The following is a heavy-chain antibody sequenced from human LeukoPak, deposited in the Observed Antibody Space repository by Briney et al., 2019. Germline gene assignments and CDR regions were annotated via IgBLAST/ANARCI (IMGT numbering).Heavy chain of an antibody. CDR3: ARGLYCSSTSCYTGNRFDP. Sequence: SETLSLTCAVYGGSFSGYYWSWIRQPPGKGLEWIGEINHSGSTNYNPSLKSRVAISVDTSKNQFSLKLSSVTAADTAVYYCARGLYCSSTSCYTGNRFDPWGQGTLVTVPS. V-gene: IGHV4-34*01. D-gene: IGHD2-2*02. CDR2: INHSGST. CDR1: GGSFSGYY. J-gene: IGHJ5*02.